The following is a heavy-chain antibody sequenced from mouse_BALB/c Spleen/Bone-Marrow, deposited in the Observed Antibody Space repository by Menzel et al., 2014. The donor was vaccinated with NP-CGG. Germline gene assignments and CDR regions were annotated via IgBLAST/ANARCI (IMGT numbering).Heavy chain of an antibody. J-gene: IGHJ4*01. CDR3: ARYDYAMDY. D-gene: IGHD2-3*01. CDR2: IAPGSGTT. V-gene: IGHV1S41*01. CDR1: GYTFTNFW. Sequence: DLVKPGASVKLSRKASGYTFTNFWINWIKQRPGQGLEWIGRIAPGSGTTYYNEMFKGKATLTVDTSSSTAYIQLNSLSSEDSAVYLCARYDYAMDYWGQGTSVTVSS.